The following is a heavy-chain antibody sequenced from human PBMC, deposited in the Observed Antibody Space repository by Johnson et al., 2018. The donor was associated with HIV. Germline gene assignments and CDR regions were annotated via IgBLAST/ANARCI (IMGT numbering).Heavy chain of an antibody. CDR2: ISYDGSNK. J-gene: IGHJ3*02. CDR1: GFTFSSYA. CDR3: ARDGDLNRYCSNGVCSDAFDI. V-gene: IGHV3-30*14. D-gene: IGHD2-8*01. Sequence: QVQLLESGGGVVQPGRSLRLSCAASGFTFSSYAMHWVRQAPGKGLEWVAVISYDGSNKYYADSVKGRFTISRDNSKNTLYLQMNSLRAEDTAVYYCARDGDLNRYCSNGVCSDAFDIWGQGTMVTVSS.